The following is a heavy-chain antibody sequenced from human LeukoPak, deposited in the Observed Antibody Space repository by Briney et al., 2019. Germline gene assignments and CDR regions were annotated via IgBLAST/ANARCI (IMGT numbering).Heavy chain of an antibody. Sequence: ASVKVSCKASGYTFTSYYMHWVRQAPGQGLEWMGIINPSGGSASYAQKFQGRVTMTRDTSTSTVYMELRSLRSDDTAVYYCARVGYCSSTSCSEIDYWGQGTLVTVSS. CDR1: GYTFTSYY. D-gene: IGHD2-2*01. V-gene: IGHV1-46*01. J-gene: IGHJ4*02. CDR2: INPSGGSA. CDR3: ARVGYCSSTSCSEIDY.